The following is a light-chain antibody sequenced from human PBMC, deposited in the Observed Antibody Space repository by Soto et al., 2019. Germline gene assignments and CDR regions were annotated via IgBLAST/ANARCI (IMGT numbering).Light chain of an antibody. CDR2: GAS. Sequence: IVLTQSPGTLSLSTGERATLSCRASQSVSSSYLAWYQQKPGQAPRLLIYGASSRATGIPDRFSGSGSGTYFTLTISRLEPEDFAVYYCQQYGSSLTWTFGQGTKVDIK. CDR1: QSVSSSY. J-gene: IGKJ1*01. V-gene: IGKV3-20*01. CDR3: QQYGSSLTWT.